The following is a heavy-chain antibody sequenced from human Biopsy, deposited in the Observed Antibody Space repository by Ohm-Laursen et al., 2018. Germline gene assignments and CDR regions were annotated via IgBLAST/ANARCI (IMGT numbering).Heavy chain of an antibody. Sequence: TLSLTCAVYGGSFNGYFWSWIRQPPGKGLEWIGDITQSGSTNYSPSLKSRVIISGDTAKKQFSLKLSSVTAADTAVYYCARGDVTGDNFGYRLFDYWGRGTLVTVSS. D-gene: IGHD5-18*01. CDR2: ITQSGST. CDR3: ARGDVTGDNFGYRLFDY. V-gene: IGHV4-34*01. CDR1: GGSFNGYF. J-gene: IGHJ4*02.